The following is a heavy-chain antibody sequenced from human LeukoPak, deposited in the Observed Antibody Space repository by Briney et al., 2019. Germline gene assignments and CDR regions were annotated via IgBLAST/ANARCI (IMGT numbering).Heavy chain of an antibody. Sequence: NTSETLSLTCTVSGGSISNYFWSWIRQPAGKGLEWIGHISTSGSTNYNPSLKTRVTMSVDTSKNQFSLKLSSVTAADTAVYYCATDYSVGSTTIDLDYWGQGTLVTVSS. J-gene: IGHJ4*02. CDR3: ATDYSVGSTTIDLDY. CDR1: GGSISNYF. CDR2: ISTSGST. D-gene: IGHD1-26*01. V-gene: IGHV4-4*07.